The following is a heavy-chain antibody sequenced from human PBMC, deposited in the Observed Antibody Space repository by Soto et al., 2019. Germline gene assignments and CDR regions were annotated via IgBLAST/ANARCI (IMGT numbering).Heavy chain of an antibody. CDR2: ISGSGGST. J-gene: IGHJ5*02. D-gene: IGHD2-21*02. CDR3: AKDQNIVVVTARNWFDP. Sequence: GSLRLTCSASGFTFSSYAMSWVRLAPGKGLEWVSAISGSGGSTYYADSVKGRFTISRDNSKNTLYLQMNSLRAEDTAVYYCAKDQNIVVVTARNWFDPWGQGTLVTVYS. CDR1: GFTFSSYA. V-gene: IGHV3-23*01.